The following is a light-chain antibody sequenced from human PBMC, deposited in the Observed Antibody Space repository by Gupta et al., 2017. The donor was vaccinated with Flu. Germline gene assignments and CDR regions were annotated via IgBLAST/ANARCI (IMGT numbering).Light chain of an antibody. CDR3: QQVGNSFT. J-gene: IGKJ2*01. V-gene: IGKV3-20*01. CDR1: QTMSSSY. Sequence: EIVLTQSPGTLSLSPGDSATLSCRASQTMSSSYLAWFQQKPGQAPRLLIYGASGRATGVAGRFSGGGSGTEFTLTSSRLEPEDFAMYYWQQVGNSFTFGQGTKVEIK. CDR2: GAS.